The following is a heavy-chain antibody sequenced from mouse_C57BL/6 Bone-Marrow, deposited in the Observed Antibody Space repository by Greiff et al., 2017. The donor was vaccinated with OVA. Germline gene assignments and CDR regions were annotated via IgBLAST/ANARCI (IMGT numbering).Heavy chain of an antibody. Sequence: QVQLQQPGAELVKPGASVKLSCKASGYTFTSYWMQWVKQRPGQGLEWIGEIDPSDSYTNYNQKFKGKATLTVDTSSSTAYMQLSSLTSEDSAVYYCARGGGSGYGCAYWGQGTLVTVSA. J-gene: IGHJ3*01. CDR1: GYTFTSYW. D-gene: IGHD3-2*02. CDR2: IDPSDSYT. CDR3: ARGGGSGYGCAY. V-gene: IGHV1-50*01.